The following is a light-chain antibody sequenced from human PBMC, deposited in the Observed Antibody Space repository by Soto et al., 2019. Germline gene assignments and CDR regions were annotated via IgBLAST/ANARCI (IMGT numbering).Light chain of an antibody. V-gene: IGKV3D-15*01. CDR1: QSVNNR. Sequence: EIVMTQSPATLSVSPGERATLSCRASQSVNNRLAWYQQKPGQAPRLLIYGASTRATDIPARFSGSGSGTEFTLTISSLQSEDFAVYYCQQYNNWPPMYTFGQGTKLEIK. J-gene: IGKJ2*01. CDR3: QQYNNWPPMYT. CDR2: GAS.